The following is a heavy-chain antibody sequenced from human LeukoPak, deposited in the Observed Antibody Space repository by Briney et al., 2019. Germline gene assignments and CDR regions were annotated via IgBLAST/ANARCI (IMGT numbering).Heavy chain of an antibody. CDR1: GFTFSSYE. CDR3: ARDGGSGILD. J-gene: IGHJ4*02. V-gene: IGHV3-48*03. CDR2: ISSNGSPI. D-gene: IGHD3-10*01. Sequence: PGGSLRLSCAASGFTFSSYEMNWVRQARGKGLEWVSYISSNGSPIFYADSMKGRFTISRDNAKNSLSLLMNSLRAEDTAVYYCARDGGSGILDWGQGTLVTVSS.